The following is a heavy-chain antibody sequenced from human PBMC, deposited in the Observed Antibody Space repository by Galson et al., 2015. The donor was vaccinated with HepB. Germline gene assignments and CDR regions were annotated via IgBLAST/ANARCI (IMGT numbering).Heavy chain of an antibody. J-gene: IGHJ4*02. CDR1: GYPFSSYG. V-gene: IGHV1-18*01. Sequence: SVKVSCKASGYPFSSYGISWVRQTRGHGLEWMGWINTYNGNTNYAQKFQGRVTMTTDTSTSTGYMELRSLKNDDTGIYYCARTHDYGAETNYWGQGTPVTVSS. D-gene: IGHD4-17*01. CDR3: ARTHDYGAETNY. CDR2: INTYNGNT.